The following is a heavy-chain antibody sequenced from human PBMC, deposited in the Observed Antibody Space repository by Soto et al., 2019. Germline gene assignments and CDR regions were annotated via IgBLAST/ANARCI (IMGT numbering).Heavy chain of an antibody. CDR3: AGERTGTPKADAFDI. Sequence: SETLSLTCTVSGGSISSYYWSWIRQPPGKGLEWIGYIYYSGSTNYNPSLKSRVTISVDTSKNQFSLKLSSVTAADTAVYYCAGERTGTPKADAFDIWGQGTMVTVSS. D-gene: IGHD1-1*01. CDR1: GGSISSYY. CDR2: IYYSGST. V-gene: IGHV4-59*12. J-gene: IGHJ3*02.